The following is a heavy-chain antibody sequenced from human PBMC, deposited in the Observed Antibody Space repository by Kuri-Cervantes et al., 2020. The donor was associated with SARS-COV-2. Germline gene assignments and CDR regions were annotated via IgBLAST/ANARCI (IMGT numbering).Heavy chain of an antibody. CDR1: GFTFSSFP. J-gene: IGHJ6*02. Sequence: GGSLRLSCAASGFTFSSFPMSWVRQAPGKGLEWVSYISSSSYTSYADSVKGRFTISRDNAKNSLYLQMNSLRAEDTAVYYCARDPRGVVNPYYYYGMDVWGQGTTVTVSS. CDR3: ARDPRGVVNPYYYYGMDV. V-gene: IGHV3-11*05. CDR2: ISSSSYT. D-gene: IGHD3-3*01.